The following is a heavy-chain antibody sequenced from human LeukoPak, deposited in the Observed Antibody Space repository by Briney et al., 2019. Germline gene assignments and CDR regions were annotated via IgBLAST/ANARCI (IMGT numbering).Heavy chain of an antibody. CDR1: GGSISSSSYY. Sequence: SETLSLTCTVSGGSISSSSYYWGWIRQPPGKGLEWIGSIYYSGSTYYNPSLKSRVTISVDTSKNQFSLKLSSVTAADTAVYYCARDGRGYYYDSSGYYWGNRFDPWGQGTLVTVSS. V-gene: IGHV4-39*07. CDR3: ARDGRGYYYDSSGYYWGNRFDP. CDR2: IYYSGST. J-gene: IGHJ5*02. D-gene: IGHD3-22*01.